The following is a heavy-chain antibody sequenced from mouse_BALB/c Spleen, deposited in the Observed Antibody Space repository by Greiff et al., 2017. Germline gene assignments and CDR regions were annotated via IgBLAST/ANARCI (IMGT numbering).Heavy chain of an antibody. CDR1: GYAFTNYL. CDR3: SGSGYGSPPCCYFDV. Sequence: QVQLQQSGAELVRPGTSVKVSCKASGYAFTNYLIEWVKQRPGQGLEWIGVINPGSGGTNYNEKFKGKATLTADKSSSTAYMQLSSLTSDDSAVYCCSGSGYGSPPCCYFDVWGAGTTVTVSS. V-gene: IGHV1-54*01. D-gene: IGHD1-1*01. CDR2: INPGSGGT. J-gene: IGHJ1*01.